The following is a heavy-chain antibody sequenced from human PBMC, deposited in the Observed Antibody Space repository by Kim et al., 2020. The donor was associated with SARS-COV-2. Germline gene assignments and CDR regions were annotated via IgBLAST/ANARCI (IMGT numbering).Heavy chain of an antibody. V-gene: IGHV1-24*01. D-gene: IGHD3-10*01. Sequence: QKFQGRVTMTEDTSTDTAYMELSSLRSEDTAVYYCATVNTMVQGGWAFDIWGQGTMVTVSS. J-gene: IGHJ3*02. CDR3: ATVNTMVQGGWAFDI.